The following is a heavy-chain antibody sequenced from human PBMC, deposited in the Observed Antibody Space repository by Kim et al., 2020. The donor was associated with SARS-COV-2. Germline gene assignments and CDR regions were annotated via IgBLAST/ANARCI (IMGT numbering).Heavy chain of an antibody. Sequence: GGSLRLSCAASGFTVSSNYMSWVRQAPGKGLEWVSVIYSGGRTYYADSVKGRFTISRDNSKNTLYLQMNSLRAEDTAVYYCAKYYYNSGGYYEAAFDYWGQGTLVTVS. V-gene: IGHV3-66*01. CDR1: GFTVSSNY. CDR2: IYSGGRT. J-gene: IGHJ4*02. CDR3: AKYYYNSGGYYEAAFDY. D-gene: IGHD3-22*01.